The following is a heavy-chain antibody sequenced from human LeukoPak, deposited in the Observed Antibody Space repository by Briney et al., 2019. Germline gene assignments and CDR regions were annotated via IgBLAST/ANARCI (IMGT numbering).Heavy chain of an antibody. V-gene: IGHV4-39*07. J-gene: IGHJ6*02. CDR1: GGFISSSSYY. CDR3: ATLFGYYYGMDV. D-gene: IGHD3-16*01. CDR2: IYYSGST. Sequence: PSETLSLTCTVSGGFISSSSYYWGWIRQPPGKGLEWIGSIYYSGSTYYNPSLKSRVTISVDTSKNQFSLKLSSVTAADTAVYYCATLFGYYYGMDVWGQGTTVTVSS.